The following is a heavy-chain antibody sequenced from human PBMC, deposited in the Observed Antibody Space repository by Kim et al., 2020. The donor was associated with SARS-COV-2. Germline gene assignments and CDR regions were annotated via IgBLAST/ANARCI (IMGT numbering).Heavy chain of an antibody. CDR1: GFTFSGYW. Sequence: GGSLRLSCAASGFTFSGYWMYWVRQAPGRGLVWVSRISGDGSSTYYADSVKGRFTISRDNAKSTLYLQMNSLRAEDTAVYFCARGNFGMDVWGQGNTVTV. CDR3: ARGNFGMDV. J-gene: IGHJ6*02. CDR2: ISGDGSST. V-gene: IGHV3-74*01.